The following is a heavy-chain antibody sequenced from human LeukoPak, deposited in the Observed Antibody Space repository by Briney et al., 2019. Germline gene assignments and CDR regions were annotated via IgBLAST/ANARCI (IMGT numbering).Heavy chain of an antibody. D-gene: IGHD4-17*01. CDR2: IYYSGST. J-gene: IGHJ5*02. V-gene: IGHV4-59*01. CDR1: GGSISSYY. CDR3: ARHQSLKRAVTTSAWFDP. Sequence: SETLSLTCTVSGGSISSYYWSWVRQPPGKGLEWIGYIYYSGSTNYNPSLKSRVTISVDTSKNQFSLKLSSVTAADTAVYYCARHQSLKRAVTTSAWFDPWGQGTLVTVSS.